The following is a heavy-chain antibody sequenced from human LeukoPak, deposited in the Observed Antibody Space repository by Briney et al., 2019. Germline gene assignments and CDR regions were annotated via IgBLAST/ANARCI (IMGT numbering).Heavy chain of an antibody. V-gene: IGHV3-21*05. D-gene: IGHD3-22*01. CDR2: ISSSSSYI. J-gene: IGHJ4*02. CDR3: ARGEGGYYDSSGYYPHTFDY. Sequence: TGGSLRLSCAASGFTFSSYSMNWVRQAPGKGLEWVSYISSSSSYIYYADSVKGRFTISRDNAKNSLYLQMNSLRAEDTAVYYCARGEGGYYDSSGYYPHTFDYWGQGTLVTVSS. CDR1: GFTFSSYS.